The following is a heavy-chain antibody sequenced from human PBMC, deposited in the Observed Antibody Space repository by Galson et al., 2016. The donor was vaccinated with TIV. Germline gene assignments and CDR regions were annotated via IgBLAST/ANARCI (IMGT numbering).Heavy chain of an antibody. CDR2: IRYDDLTT. Sequence: SLRLSCATSGFSFSHYGIHWVRQAPGKGLEWLAVIRYDDLTTFYADSVKDRFFISRDDSRSTLYLDITSLTIDDPALYYCSTDRLWKDVWDGFGFWGQGTMVTVS. D-gene: IGHD1-1*01. V-gene: IGHV3-33*01. J-gene: IGHJ3*01. CDR1: GFSFSHYG. CDR3: STDRLWKDVWDGFGF.